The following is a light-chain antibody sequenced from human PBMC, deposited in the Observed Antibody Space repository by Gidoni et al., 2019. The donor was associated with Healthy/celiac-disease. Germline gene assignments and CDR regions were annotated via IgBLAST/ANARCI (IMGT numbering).Light chain of an antibody. V-gene: IGLV3-1*01. CDR2: QDS. CDR1: NLGDKY. Sequence: PRPPPLSVPPGQTASITCSGDNLGDKYACWYQQKPGQSPVLVIYQDSKRPSVIPERFSGSNSGNTATLTISGTQAMDEADYYCQAWDSSTASYVFGTGTKVTVL. J-gene: IGLJ1*01. CDR3: QAWDSSTASYV.